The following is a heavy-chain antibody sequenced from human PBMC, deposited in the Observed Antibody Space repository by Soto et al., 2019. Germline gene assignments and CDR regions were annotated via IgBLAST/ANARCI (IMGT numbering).Heavy chain of an antibody. Sequence: EVQLLESGGGLVQPGGSLRLSCAASGFTFSSYAMSWVRQAPGKGLEWVSAISGSGGSTYYADSVKGRFTISRDNSKNTLYLQMNRLRAEDTAVYYCAKVRRLLLWFGEFDYWGQGTLVTVSS. CDR2: ISGSGGST. V-gene: IGHV3-23*01. CDR1: GFTFSSYA. D-gene: IGHD3-10*01. CDR3: AKVRRLLLWFGEFDY. J-gene: IGHJ4*02.